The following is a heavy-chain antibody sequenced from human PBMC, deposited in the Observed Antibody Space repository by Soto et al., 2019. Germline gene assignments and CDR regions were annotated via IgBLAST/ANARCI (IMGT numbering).Heavy chain of an antibody. CDR3: ARIQYDITGWPRRLDY. J-gene: IGHJ4*02. Sequence: GPTLMNPTETLTLTCTVSGFSLSNARMGVSWIRQPPGKALEWLAHIFSNDEKSYSTSLKRRLTISKDTSEGQVVLTMTNMDPVDTATYYCARIQYDITGWPRRLDYWGQGTLVTVSS. V-gene: IGHV2-26*01. D-gene: IGHD3-22*01. CDR1: GFSLSNARMG. CDR2: IFSNDEK.